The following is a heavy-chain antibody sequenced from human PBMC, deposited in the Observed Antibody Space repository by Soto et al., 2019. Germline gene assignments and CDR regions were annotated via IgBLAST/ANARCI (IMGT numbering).Heavy chain of an antibody. CDR3: ARGRTKTFDP. CDR1: GGSFSGYY. CDR2: INHSGST. Sequence: SEPLSLACAVYGGSFSGYYWSWIRQPPGKGLEWIGEINHSGSTNYNPSLTSRVTISVDTSKNQFSLQLTSVTAADTAVYYCARGRTKTFDPWAQGTLVTVSS. D-gene: IGHD2-8*01. V-gene: IGHV4-34*01. J-gene: IGHJ5*02.